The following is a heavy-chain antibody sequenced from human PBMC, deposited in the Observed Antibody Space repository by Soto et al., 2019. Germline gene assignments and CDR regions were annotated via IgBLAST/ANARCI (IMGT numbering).Heavy chain of an antibody. J-gene: IGHJ6*02. Sequence: QVQLQESGPGLVKPSETLSLTCTVSGGSISSINIHFSNHYCSWIRLSPGKGLEWIGYISNIGFTRYNPSFRSRVSTSGETSKTQFSVKLTSVNAADTAVYYCPTPGCGGLHGLVDVWGQGTTVTVSS. D-gene: IGHD3-16*01. CDR1: GGSISSINIHFSNHY. V-gene: IGHV4-61*01. CDR3: PTPGCGGLHGLVDV. CDR2: ISNIGFT.